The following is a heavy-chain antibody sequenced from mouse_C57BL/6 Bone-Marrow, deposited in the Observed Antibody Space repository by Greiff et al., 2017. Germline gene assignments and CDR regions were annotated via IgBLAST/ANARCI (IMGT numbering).Heavy chain of an antibody. CDR3: AREGLSGLWLRRRTDYFDY. D-gene: IGHD2-2*01. CDR2: IYPGDGDT. Sequence: QVQLQQSGAELVKPGASVKISCKASGYAFSSYWMNWVKQRPGKGLEWIGQIYPGDGDTNYNGKFKGKATLTADKSSSPAYMQLSSLTSEDSAVYFCAREGLSGLWLRRRTDYFDYWGQGTTLTVSS. CDR1: GYAFSSYW. V-gene: IGHV1-80*01. J-gene: IGHJ2*01.